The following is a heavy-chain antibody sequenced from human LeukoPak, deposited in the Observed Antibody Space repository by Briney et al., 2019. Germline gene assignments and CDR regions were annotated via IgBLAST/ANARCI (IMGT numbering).Heavy chain of an antibody. Sequence: GGSVSFYCAASGFTFSSYGLHWVRQAPGKGLQWVAVIWSGGNNQYYADSVKGRFTISRDNSKNMLYLQMNSLGAEDTAVYYCARDRSYHYFHYWRQGTLVTVSS. D-gene: IGHD1-26*01. J-gene: IGHJ4*02. CDR1: GFTFSSYG. CDR2: IWSGGNNQ. V-gene: IGHV3-33*01. CDR3: ARDRSYHYFHY.